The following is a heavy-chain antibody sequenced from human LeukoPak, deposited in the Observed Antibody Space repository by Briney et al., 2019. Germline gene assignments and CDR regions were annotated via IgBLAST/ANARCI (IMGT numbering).Heavy chain of an antibody. CDR2: IYTSGST. Sequence: PSETLSLTCTVSGGSISSYYWSWIRQPAGKGLEWIGRIYTSGSTNYNSSLKSRVTMSVDTSKNQFSLKLSSVTAADTAVYYCARCDYVSYYYGMDVWGQGTTVTVSS. CDR1: GGSISSYY. V-gene: IGHV4-4*07. D-gene: IGHD4-17*01. CDR3: ARCDYVSYYYGMDV. J-gene: IGHJ6*02.